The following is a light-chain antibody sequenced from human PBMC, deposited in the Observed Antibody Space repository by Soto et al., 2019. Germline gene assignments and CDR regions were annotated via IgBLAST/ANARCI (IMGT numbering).Light chain of an antibody. CDR3: QQYGSSPYT. V-gene: IGKV3-20*01. Sequence: EIVLTQSPGTLSLSPRQRATLSCRASQSVSRSYLAWYQQKPGQAPRLLIYDASSRATGIPDRFSGSGSGTDFTLTISRLEPEDVAVYFCQQYGSSPYTFGQGTKLEIK. J-gene: IGKJ2*01. CDR2: DAS. CDR1: QSVSRSY.